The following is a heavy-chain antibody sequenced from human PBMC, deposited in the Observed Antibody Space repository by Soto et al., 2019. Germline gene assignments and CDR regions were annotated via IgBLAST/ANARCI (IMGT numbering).Heavy chain of an antibody. CDR3: ARAVAFVAARRGTYYYYYYMDV. CDR2: ISYDGSTK. J-gene: IGHJ6*03. CDR1: GFTFSSYC. V-gene: IGHV3-30*03. Sequence: PGGFLRLSCAASGFTFSSYCMHWVRQAPGKGLEWVAVISYDGSTKYYADSVKGRFTISRDNSKNTLSLQMNSLRAEDTAVYYCARAVAFVAARRGTYYYYYYMDVWGKGTTVTVSS. D-gene: IGHD6-6*01.